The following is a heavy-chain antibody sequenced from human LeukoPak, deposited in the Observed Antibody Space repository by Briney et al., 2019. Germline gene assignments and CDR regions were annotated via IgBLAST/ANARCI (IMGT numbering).Heavy chain of an antibody. CDR2: IYYSGST. Sequence: PSETLSLTCTVSGGSISSYYWSWIRQPPGKGLEWIGYIYYSGSTNYNPSLKSRVTISVDTSKNQFSLKLSSVTAADTAVYYCARDSYSSGIAVAGTRGAFDIWGQGTMVTVSS. V-gene: IGHV4-59*01. CDR3: ARDSYSSGIAVAGTRGAFDI. CDR1: GGSISSYY. J-gene: IGHJ3*02. D-gene: IGHD6-19*01.